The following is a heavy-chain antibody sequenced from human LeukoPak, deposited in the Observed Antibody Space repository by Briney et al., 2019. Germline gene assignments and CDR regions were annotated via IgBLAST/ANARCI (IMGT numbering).Heavy chain of an antibody. D-gene: IGHD3-22*01. V-gene: IGHV4-59*11. CDR2: IYHSGST. CDR1: GGSISSHY. J-gene: IGHJ4*02. CDR3: ARDNYYDSSGYGYYFDY. Sequence: SETLSLTCTASGGSISSHYWSWIRQPPGKGLEWIGYIYHSGSTYYNPSPKSRVTISVDRSKNQFSLKLSSVTAADTAVYYCARDNYYDSSGYGYYFDYWGQGTLVAVSS.